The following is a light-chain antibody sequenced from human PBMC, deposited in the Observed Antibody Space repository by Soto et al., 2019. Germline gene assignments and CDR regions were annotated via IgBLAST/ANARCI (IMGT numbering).Light chain of an antibody. CDR2: AGS. CDR1: SSDVGNYNL. Sequence: QSALTQPASVSGSPGQSITISCTGTSSDVGNYNLVSWYQQFPGKAPKLIIYAGSRRPSGVSNRFSGSKSGNTASLTISGLQAEDEADYYCCSYAGSFTFDVFGGGTKLTVL. V-gene: IGLV2-23*03. J-gene: IGLJ2*01. CDR3: CSYAGSFTFDV.